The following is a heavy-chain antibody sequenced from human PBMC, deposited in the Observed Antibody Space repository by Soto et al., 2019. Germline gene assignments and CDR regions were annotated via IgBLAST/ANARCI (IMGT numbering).Heavy chain of an antibody. CDR1: GGSFSGYY. Sequence: QVRLQQWGAGLLKPSETLSLTCAVYGGSFSGYYWSWIRQPPGKGLEWIGEINHSGSTNYNPSLKSRVTISVDMSKNQFSLKLSSVTAADTAVYYCARVVITFGGVTMMTFDYWGQGTLVTVSS. J-gene: IGHJ4*02. CDR3: ARVVITFGGVTMMTFDY. CDR2: INHSGST. D-gene: IGHD3-16*01. V-gene: IGHV4-34*01.